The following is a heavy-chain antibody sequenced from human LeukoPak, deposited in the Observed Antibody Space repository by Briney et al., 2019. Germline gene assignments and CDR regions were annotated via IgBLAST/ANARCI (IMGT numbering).Heavy chain of an antibody. V-gene: IGHV3-23*01. Sequence: TGGSLRLSCAASGFTFSSFAMSWVRQAPGKGLEWVSAISGSGDSTNYADSVKGRFTISRDNSKNTLYLQMNSLRAEDTAVYYCAKDPGKVVPPNWFDPWGQGTLVTVSS. CDR2: ISGSGDST. J-gene: IGHJ5*02. D-gene: IGHD3-22*01. CDR1: GFTFSSFA. CDR3: AKDPGKVVPPNWFDP.